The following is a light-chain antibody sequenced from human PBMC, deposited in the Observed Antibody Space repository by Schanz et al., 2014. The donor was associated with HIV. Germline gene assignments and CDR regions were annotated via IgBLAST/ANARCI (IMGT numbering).Light chain of an antibody. CDR1: SFGVGSYEF. Sequence: QSVLTQPASVSGNPGQSITISCTGTSFGVGSYEFVSWYQVSPGEAPKLLVYEGTRRPSGISNRFYGSKSDNTASLTIAGLQAEDEADYFCCSYVHFTRSVVFGGGTKLPVL. CDR3: CSYVHFTRSVV. CDR2: EGT. J-gene: IGLJ2*01. V-gene: IGLV2-23*01.